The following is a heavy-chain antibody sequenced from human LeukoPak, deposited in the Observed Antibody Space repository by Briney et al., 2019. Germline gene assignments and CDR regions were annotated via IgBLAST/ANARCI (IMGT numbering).Heavy chain of an antibody. CDR1: GGSFSGYY. CDR3: ARASDVIAAAGTCWFDP. CDR2: INHSGSS. J-gene: IGHJ5*02. D-gene: IGHD6-13*01. Sequence: SETLSLTCAVYGGSFSGYYWSWIRQPPGKGLEWVGEINHSGSSNYNPSLKSRVTISVDTSKNQFSLKLSSVTAADTAVYYCARASDVIAAAGTCWFDPWGQGTLVTVSS. V-gene: IGHV4-34*01.